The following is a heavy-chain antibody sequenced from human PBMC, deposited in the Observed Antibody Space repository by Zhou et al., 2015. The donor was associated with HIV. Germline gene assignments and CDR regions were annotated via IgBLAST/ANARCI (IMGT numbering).Heavy chain of an antibody. CDR2: INPNSGGT. CDR1: GYTFTGYY. J-gene: IGHJ3*02. D-gene: IGHD3-3*01. CDR3: ASHQADYDFWSGYPKYAFDI. V-gene: IGHV1-2*06. Sequence: QVQLVQSGAEVKKPGASVKVSCKASGYTFTGYYMHWVRQAPGQGLEWMGRINPNSGGTNYAQKFQGRVTMTRDTSISTAYMELSRLRSDDTAVYYCASHQADYDFWSGYPKYAFDIWGQGTMVTVSS.